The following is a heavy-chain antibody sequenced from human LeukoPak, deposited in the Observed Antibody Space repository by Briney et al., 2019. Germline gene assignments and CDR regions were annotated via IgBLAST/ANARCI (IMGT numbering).Heavy chain of an antibody. Sequence: GGSLRLSCVASGFIFSNYGMHWVRQAPGKGLDWVAFIQYEGSNKNHADSVSGRFTISRDNSKNTLYLQMNRLRAEDTAVYYCARDSLERLTTEYSFDYWGQGTLVTVSS. V-gene: IGHV3-30*02. D-gene: IGHD1-1*01. CDR2: IQYEGSNK. J-gene: IGHJ4*02. CDR1: GFIFSNYG. CDR3: ARDSLERLTTEYSFDY.